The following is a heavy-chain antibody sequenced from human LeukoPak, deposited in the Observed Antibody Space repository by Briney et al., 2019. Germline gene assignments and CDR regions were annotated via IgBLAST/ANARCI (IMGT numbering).Heavy chain of an antibody. D-gene: IGHD3-10*01. CDR1: GFTFSSYA. Sequence: GGSLRLSCAASGFTFSSYAMHWVRQAPGKGLEYVSAISSNGGSTYYANSVKGRFTISRDNSKNTLYLQMGSLRAEDMAVYYCASGRGVPSYWAQGTLVTVSS. CDR3: ASGRGVPSY. CDR2: ISSNGGST. V-gene: IGHV3-64*01. J-gene: IGHJ4*02.